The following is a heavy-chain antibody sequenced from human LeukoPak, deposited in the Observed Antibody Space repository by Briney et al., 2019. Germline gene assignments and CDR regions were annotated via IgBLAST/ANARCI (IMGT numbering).Heavy chain of an antibody. Sequence: ASVKVSCKASGYTFTSYGISWVRQAPGQGLEWMGWISAHNGDTNYAQKFQGRVSMTTDTSTSTGYMELRSLTSDDTAVYYWARDLKRTVGATTASDYWGQGTLVTVSS. CDR2: ISAHNGDT. CDR1: GYTFTSYG. D-gene: IGHD1-26*01. CDR3: ARDLKRTVGATTASDY. J-gene: IGHJ4*02. V-gene: IGHV1-18*01.